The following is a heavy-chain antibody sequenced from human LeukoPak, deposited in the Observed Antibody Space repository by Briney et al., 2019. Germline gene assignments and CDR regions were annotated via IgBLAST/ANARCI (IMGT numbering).Heavy chain of an antibody. D-gene: IGHD1-1*01. CDR2: IYYSGST. Sequence: SQTLSLTCAVSGGSISSGSYSWSWIRQPPGKGLEWIGYIYYSGSTNYNPSLKSRVTISVDTSKNQFSLKLSSVTAADTAVYYCARDRGLERWAFDYWGQGTLVTVSS. CDR1: GGSISSGSYS. V-gene: IGHV4-61*01. J-gene: IGHJ4*02. CDR3: ARDRGLERWAFDY.